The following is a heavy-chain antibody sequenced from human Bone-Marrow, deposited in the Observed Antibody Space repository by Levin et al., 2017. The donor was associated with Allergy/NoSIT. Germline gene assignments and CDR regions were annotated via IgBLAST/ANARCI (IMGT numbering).Heavy chain of an antibody. V-gene: IGHV4-59*01. D-gene: IGHD3-10*01. Sequence: SQTLSLTCSVSGASINSFYWSWIRQSPGKGLEWIGHVASTRGTNYNPSLRSRVTMSLDASKSQVSLRLSSVTAADTAVYFCARDHTFYQGSGNVWRWFDSWGQGILVIVSS. J-gene: IGHJ5*01. CDR2: VASTRGT. CDR1: GASINSFY. CDR3: ARDHTFYQGSGNVWRWFDS.